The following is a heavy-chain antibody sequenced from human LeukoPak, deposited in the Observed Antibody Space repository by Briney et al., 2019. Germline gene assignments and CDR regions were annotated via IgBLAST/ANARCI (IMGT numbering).Heavy chain of an antibody. CDR2: ISYDGSNK. J-gene: IGHJ4*02. CDR1: GFTFSSYG. CDR3: AKDFRVAVADTHLGLFDY. V-gene: IGHV3-30*18. Sequence: GGSLRLSCAASGFTFSSYGMHWVRQAPGKGLEWVAVISYDGSNKYYADSVKGRFTISRDNSKNTLYLQMNSLRAEDTAVYYCAKDFRVAVADTHLGLFDYWGQGTLVTVSS. D-gene: IGHD6-19*01.